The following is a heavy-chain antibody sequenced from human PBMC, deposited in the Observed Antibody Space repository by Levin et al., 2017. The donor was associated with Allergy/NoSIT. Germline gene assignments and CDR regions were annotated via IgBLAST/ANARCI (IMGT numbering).Heavy chain of an antibody. D-gene: IGHD2-8*02. V-gene: IGHV1-2*06. J-gene: IGHJ5*02. CDR2: INPNSGGT. Sequence: ASVKVSCKASGYTFIGYYIHWVRQAPGQGLEWMGRINPNSGGTNFAQMFQGRVTMTRDTSISTAYMELNRLRSDDTAVDYWAREGTGSVSSFPSWGQGTLVTVSS. CDR3: AREGTGSVSSFPS. CDR1: GYTFIGYY.